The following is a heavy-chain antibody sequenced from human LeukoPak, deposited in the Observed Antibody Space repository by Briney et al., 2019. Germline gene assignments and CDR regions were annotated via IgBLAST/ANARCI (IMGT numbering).Heavy chain of an antibody. CDR1: GFTFSSYW. CDR2: IKQDGSVR. CDR3: AREEVGAGSAFDI. J-gene: IGHJ3*02. V-gene: IGHV3-7*01. D-gene: IGHD1-26*01. Sequence: GGSQRLSCAASGFTFSSYWMTWVRRAPGKGLEWVASIKQDGSVRHYVDSVRGRFTVSRDNAKNSLYLQMNSLRAGDTAVYYCAREEVGAGSAFDIWGQGTMATVSS.